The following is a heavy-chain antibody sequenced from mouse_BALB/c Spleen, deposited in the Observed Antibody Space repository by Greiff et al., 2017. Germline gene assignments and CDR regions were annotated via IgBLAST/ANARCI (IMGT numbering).Heavy chain of an antibody. Sequence: VQLQQSGAELVKPGASVKLSCTASGFNIKDTYMHWVKQRPEQGLEWIGRIDPANGNTKYDPKFQGKATITADTSSNTAYLQLSSLTSEDTAVYDCARDYRYYAMDYWGEGTSVTVSS. CDR1: GFNIKDTY. CDR2: IDPANGNT. J-gene: IGHJ4*01. D-gene: IGHD5-5*01. V-gene: IGHV14-3*02. CDR3: ARDYRYYAMDY.